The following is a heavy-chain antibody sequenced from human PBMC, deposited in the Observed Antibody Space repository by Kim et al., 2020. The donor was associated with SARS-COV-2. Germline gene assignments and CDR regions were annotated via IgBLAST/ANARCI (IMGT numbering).Heavy chain of an antibody. CDR2: ISSSSSYI. J-gene: IGHJ4*02. V-gene: IGHV3-21*01. CDR3: AREAGSYSR. D-gene: IGHD1-26*01. Sequence: GGSLRLSCAASGFTFSSYSMNWVRQAPGKGLEWVSSISSSSSYINYADSVKGRFTISRDNAKNSLYLQMNSLRAEDTAVYYCAREAGSYSRWGQGTLVTVSS. CDR1: GFTFSSYS.